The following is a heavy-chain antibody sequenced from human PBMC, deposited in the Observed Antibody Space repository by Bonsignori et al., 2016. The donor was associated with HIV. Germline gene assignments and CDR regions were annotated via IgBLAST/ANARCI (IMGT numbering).Heavy chain of an antibody. CDR3: AREVDYSSRFDY. Sequence: WIRQPPGKGLEWVSVIYSGGSTYYADSVKGRFTISRDNSKNTLYLQMNSLRAEDTAVYYCAREVDYSSRFDYWGQGTLVTVSS. D-gene: IGHD4-11*01. CDR2: IYSGGST. V-gene: IGHV3-66*01. J-gene: IGHJ4*02.